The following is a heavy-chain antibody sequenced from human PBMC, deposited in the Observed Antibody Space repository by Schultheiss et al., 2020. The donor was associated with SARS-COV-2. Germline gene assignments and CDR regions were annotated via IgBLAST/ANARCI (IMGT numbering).Heavy chain of an antibody. CDR2: ISGSGGST. CDR3: ARDSGDSTLSYFYNMDV. J-gene: IGHJ6*03. D-gene: IGHD2-2*01. Sequence: GESLKISCAASGFTFSSYAMSWVRQAPGKGLEWVSAISGSGGSTYYADSVKGRFTISRDNSKNTLYLQMNSLRAEDTAVYYCARDSGDSTLSYFYNMDVWGQGATVTVSS. V-gene: IGHV3-23*01. CDR1: GFTFSSYA.